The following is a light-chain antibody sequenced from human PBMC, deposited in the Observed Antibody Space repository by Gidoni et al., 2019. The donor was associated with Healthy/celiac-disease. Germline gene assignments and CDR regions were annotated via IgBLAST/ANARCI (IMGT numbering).Light chain of an antibody. Sequence: SVLTQPPSVSGAPGQRVTISCTASSSNIGAGYDVHWYQQLPGTAPKLLIYGNSNRPSGVPDRFSGSKSGTSASLAITGLQAEDEADYYCQSYDSSRYVFGTGTKVTVL. CDR1: SSNIGAGYD. J-gene: IGLJ1*01. V-gene: IGLV1-40*01. CDR3: QSYDSSRYV. CDR2: GNS.